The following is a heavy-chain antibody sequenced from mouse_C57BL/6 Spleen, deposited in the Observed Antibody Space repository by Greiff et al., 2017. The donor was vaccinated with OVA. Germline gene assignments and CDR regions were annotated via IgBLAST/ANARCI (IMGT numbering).Heavy chain of an antibody. Sequence: QVQLQQPGAELVMPGASVKLSCKASGYTFTSYWMHWVKQRPGQGLEWIGEIDPSDSYTNYNQKFKGKSTLTVDKSSSTAYMQLSSLTSEDSAVYYGARRGDSNYDYFDYWGQGTTLTVSS. CDR1: GYTFTSYW. J-gene: IGHJ2*01. CDR2: IDPSDSYT. D-gene: IGHD2-5*01. V-gene: IGHV1-69*01. CDR3: ARRGDSNYDYFDY.